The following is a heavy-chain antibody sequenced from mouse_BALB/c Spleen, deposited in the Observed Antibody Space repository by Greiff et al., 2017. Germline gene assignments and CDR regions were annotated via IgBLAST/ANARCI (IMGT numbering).Heavy chain of an antibody. CDR2: INPYNGAT. Sequence: VQLQQSGPELVKPGASVKISCKASGYSFTGYYMHWVKQSHVKSLEWIGRINPYNGATSYNQNFKDKASLTVDKSSSTAYMELHSLTSEDSAVYYCARGMGLEGYFDYWGQGTTLTVSS. V-gene: IGHV1-31*01. J-gene: IGHJ2*01. CDR3: ARGMGLEGYFDY. CDR1: GYSFTGYY. D-gene: IGHD2-10*02.